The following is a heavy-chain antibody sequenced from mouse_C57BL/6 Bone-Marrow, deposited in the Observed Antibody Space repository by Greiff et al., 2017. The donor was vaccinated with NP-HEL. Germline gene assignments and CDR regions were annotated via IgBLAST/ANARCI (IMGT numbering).Heavy chain of an antibody. CDR2: ISYSGST. J-gene: IGHJ4*01. CDR3: ARCPTGTGYAMDY. V-gene: IGHV3-8*01. D-gene: IGHD4-1*02. Sequence: EVKLMESGPGLAKPSQTLSLTCSVTGYSITSDYWNWIRKFPGNKLEYMGYISYSGSTYYNPSLKSRISITRDTSKNQYYLQLNSVTTEDTATYYCARCPTGTGYAMDYWGQGTSVTVSS. CDR1: GYSITSDY.